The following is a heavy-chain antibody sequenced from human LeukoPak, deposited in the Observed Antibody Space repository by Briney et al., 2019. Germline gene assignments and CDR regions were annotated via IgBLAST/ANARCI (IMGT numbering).Heavy chain of an antibody. CDR2: IYYSGST. V-gene: IGHV4-30-4*01. CDR3: ATRQYYYGSGSYLNWFDP. J-gene: IGHJ5*02. D-gene: IGHD3-10*01. Sequence: SETLSLTCTVSGGSISSGDYYWSWIRQPPGKGLEWIGYIYYSGSTYYNPSLKSRVTISVDTSKNQFSLKLSSVTAADTAVYYCATRQYYYGSGSYLNWFDPWGQGTLVTVSS. CDR1: GGSISSGDYY.